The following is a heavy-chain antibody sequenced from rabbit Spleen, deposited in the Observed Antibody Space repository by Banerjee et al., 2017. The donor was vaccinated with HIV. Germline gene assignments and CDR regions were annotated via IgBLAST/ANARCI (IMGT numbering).Heavy chain of an antibody. Sequence: QEQLVESGGDLVQPGASLTLTCTTSGLSFNSTYYMCWVRQAPGKGLEWIACIFAGSTDDSYYASWAKGRFTIYKVSSTTVTLQMTSLTAADTATYFCARAGTVGSTTGYATYNLWGQGTLVTVS. D-gene: IGHD1-1*01. CDR1: GLSFNSTYY. V-gene: IGHV1S45*01. CDR2: IFAGSTDDS. J-gene: IGHJ4*01. CDR3: ARAGTVGSTTGYATYNL.